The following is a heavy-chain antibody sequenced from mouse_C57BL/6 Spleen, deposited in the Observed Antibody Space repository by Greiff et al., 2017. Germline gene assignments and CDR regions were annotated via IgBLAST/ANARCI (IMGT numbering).Heavy chain of an antibody. CDR3: ARGEAYSMGDFFDY. Sequence: VHVKQSGPVLVKPGASVKMSCKASGYTFTDYYMNWVKQSHGKSLEWIGVINPYNGGTSYNQKFRGKATLTVDKSSSTVYMELNSLTSEDSAVYYCARGEAYSMGDFFDYWGQGTTLTVSS. J-gene: IGHJ2*01. V-gene: IGHV1-19*01. CDR1: GYTFTDYY. D-gene: IGHD1-1*02. CDR2: INPYNGGT.